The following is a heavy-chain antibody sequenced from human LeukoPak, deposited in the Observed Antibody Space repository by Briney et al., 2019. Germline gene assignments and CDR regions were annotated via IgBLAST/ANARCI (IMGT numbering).Heavy chain of an antibody. CDR2: TYYRSKWSN. J-gene: IGHJ4*02. V-gene: IGHV6-1*01. D-gene: IGHD3-22*01. CDR1: GDSVSSNSAA. Sequence: SQTLSLTCAISGDSVSSNSAAWIWIRQSPSRGLEWLGSTYYRSKWSNDYAVSVKSRITINPDTSTNQFSLQLNSVTPEDTAVYYCARAGYYDSSGYYAFDYWGQGTLVTVSS. CDR3: ARAGYYDSSGYYAFDY.